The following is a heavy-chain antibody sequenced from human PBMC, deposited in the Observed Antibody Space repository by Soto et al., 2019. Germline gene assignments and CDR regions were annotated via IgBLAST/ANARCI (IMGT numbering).Heavy chain of an antibody. CDR3: ASDNYYGSGSYFSGIYYYYGMDV. D-gene: IGHD3-10*01. CDR2: IYHSGST. CDR1: GGSISSSNW. V-gene: IGHV4-4*02. Sequence: QVQLQESGPGLVKPSGTLSLTCAVSGGSISSSNWWSWVRQPPGKGLEWIGEIYHSGSTNYNPSLKSRVTISVDKSKNQFSLKLSSVTAADTAVYYCASDNYYGSGSYFSGIYYYYGMDVWGQGTTVTVSS. J-gene: IGHJ6*02.